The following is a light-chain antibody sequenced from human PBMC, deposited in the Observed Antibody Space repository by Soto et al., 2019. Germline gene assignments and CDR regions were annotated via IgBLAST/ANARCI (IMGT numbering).Light chain of an antibody. V-gene: IGLV2-14*01. Sequence: QSALTQPASVSGSPGQSITISCTGTSSDVGSYNYVAWYQQFPGKTPKLMIYEVRNRPSGVSSRFSGSKSGNTASLTISRLQAEDEADYYCISYTGSDTSYVFGTGTKLTVL. CDR2: EVR. CDR3: ISYTGSDTSYV. CDR1: SSDVGSYNY. J-gene: IGLJ1*01.